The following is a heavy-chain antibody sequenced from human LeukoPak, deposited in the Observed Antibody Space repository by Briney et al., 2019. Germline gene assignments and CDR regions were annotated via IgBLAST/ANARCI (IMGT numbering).Heavy chain of an antibody. CDR2: IYYSGST. Sequence: SETLSLTCTVSGGSISSGGYYWSWIRQHPGKGLEWIGYIYYSGSTNYNPSLKSRVTISVDTSKNQFSLKLSSVTAADTAVYYCARVVAGTGYFQHWGQGTLVTVSS. CDR3: ARVVAGTGYFQH. CDR1: GGSISSGGYY. J-gene: IGHJ1*01. D-gene: IGHD6-19*01. V-gene: IGHV4-61*08.